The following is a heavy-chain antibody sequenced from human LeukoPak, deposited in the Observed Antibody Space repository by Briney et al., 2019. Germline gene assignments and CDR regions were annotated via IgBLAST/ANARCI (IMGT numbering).Heavy chain of an antibody. V-gene: IGHV4-59*08. Sequence: SETLSLTCTVSGGSISSYYWSWIRQPPGKGLEWIGYISYSGNTYHNPSLKSRVTISVDTSKNQFSLKLSSVTAADTAVYYCARVGYYDSGGAFDYWGQGTLVTVSS. CDR1: GGSISSYY. CDR2: ISYSGNT. J-gene: IGHJ4*02. D-gene: IGHD3-10*01. CDR3: ARVGYYDSGGAFDY.